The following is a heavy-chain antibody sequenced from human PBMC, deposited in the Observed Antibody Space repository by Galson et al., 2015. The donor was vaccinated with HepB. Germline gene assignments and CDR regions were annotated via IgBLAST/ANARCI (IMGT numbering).Heavy chain of an antibody. J-gene: IGHJ4*02. V-gene: IGHV3-21*01. CDR2: ITDNNYM. D-gene: IGHD5-24*01. CDR1: GFTFSSYS. Sequence: SLRLSCAASGFTFSSYSMNWVRQAPGKGLEWVSAITDNNYMYYADSVKGRFTISRDNVKSSLFLHMNSLRGEDTAVYYCARDLRDGYIGEGLDYWGQGSLVTVSS. CDR3: ARDLRDGYIGEGLDY.